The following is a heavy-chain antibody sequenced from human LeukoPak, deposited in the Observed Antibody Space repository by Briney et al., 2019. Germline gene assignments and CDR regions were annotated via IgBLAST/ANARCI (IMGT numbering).Heavy chain of an antibody. V-gene: IGHV3-7*01. J-gene: IGHJ1*01. CDR1: GLIFKDAW. Sequence: PGGSLRLSCAASGLIFKDAWMTWVRQAPGKGLEWVAHINPDGRDTYYVDSVKGRFTISRDNAQNSMYLQMNSLRVEDTAVYYCTSWGDTTAEYFQRWGQGTLVTVSS. CDR3: TSWGDTTAEYFQR. CDR2: INPDGRDT. D-gene: IGHD2-21*02.